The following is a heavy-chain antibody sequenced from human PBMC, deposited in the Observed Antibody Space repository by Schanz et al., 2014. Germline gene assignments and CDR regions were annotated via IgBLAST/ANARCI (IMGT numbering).Heavy chain of an antibody. J-gene: IGHJ4*02. V-gene: IGHV3-30*03. CDR1: GFAFSSYS. D-gene: IGHD3-9*01. Sequence: QLVGSGGGLIQPGGSLRLSCTASGFAFSSYSMNWVRQAPGKGLEWVAVISYDGRNKYYADSVKGRFTISRDNAKNTLYLQMNSLRAEDTAVYYCARDSRPNYDFLTAYYSIDYWGQGTLVTVSS. CDR3: ARDSRPNYDFLTAYYSIDY. CDR2: ISYDGRNK.